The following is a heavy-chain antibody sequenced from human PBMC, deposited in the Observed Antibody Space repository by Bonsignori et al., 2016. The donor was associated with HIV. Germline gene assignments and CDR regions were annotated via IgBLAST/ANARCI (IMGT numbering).Heavy chain of an antibody. CDR3: AIPRTLGHGAFDV. Sequence: ASVKVSCKASGYTFTSFEVNWVRQAKGQGLEWMGWMNPRSGNTGYAQKFQKFQGRVTMTGNTSISTAYMELSGLRSEDTAVYYCAIPRTLGHGAFDVWGQGTLVTVSS. D-gene: IGHD3/OR15-3a*01. CDR2: MNPRSGNT. J-gene: IGHJ3*01. CDR1: GYTFTSFE. V-gene: IGHV1-8*02.